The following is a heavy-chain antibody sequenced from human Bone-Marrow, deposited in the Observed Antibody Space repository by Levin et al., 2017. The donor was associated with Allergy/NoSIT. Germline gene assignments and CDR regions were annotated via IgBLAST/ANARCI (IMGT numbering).Heavy chain of an antibody. Sequence: PAGGSLRLSCAASGFTFSSYWMHWVRQAPGKGLEWVANIKQDGSEKYYVDSVKGRFTISRDNAKNSLYLQMDSLRAEDTAVYYCAKALARWLQKSDWGQGTLVTVSS. V-gene: IGHV3-7*01. J-gene: IGHJ4*02. CDR2: IKQDGSEK. CDR1: GFTFSSYW. D-gene: IGHD5-24*01. CDR3: AKALARWLQKSD.